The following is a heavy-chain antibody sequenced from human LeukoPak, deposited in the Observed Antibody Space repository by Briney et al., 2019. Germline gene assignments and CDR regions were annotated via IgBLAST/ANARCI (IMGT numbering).Heavy chain of an antibody. CDR1: GGTFSSYA. CDR2: IIPIFGTA. V-gene: IGHV1-69*13. J-gene: IGHJ5*02. Sequence: GASVKVSCKASGGTFSSYAISWVRQAPGQGLEWMGGIIPIFGTANYAQKFQGRVTITADESTSTASMDLSSLRSVDTAVYYCARDAYCGGDCYSRMYNWFDPWGQGTLVTVAS. CDR3: ARDAYCGGDCYSRMYNWFDP. D-gene: IGHD2-21*02.